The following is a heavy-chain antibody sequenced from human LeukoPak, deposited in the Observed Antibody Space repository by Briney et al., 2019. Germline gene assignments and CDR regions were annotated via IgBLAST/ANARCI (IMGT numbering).Heavy chain of an antibody. J-gene: IGHJ6*03. CDR1: GFPFSSNY. CDR3: AKEDFYYMDV. Sequence: GGSLRLSCAASGFPFSSNYMSWVSQAPGKGLEWVANIKQDGSEKLYVDSVKGRFTISRDNAKNSLSLQMNSLRVEDTAVYYCAKEDFYYMDVWGKGTTVTVSS. V-gene: IGHV3-7*01. CDR2: IKQDGSEK.